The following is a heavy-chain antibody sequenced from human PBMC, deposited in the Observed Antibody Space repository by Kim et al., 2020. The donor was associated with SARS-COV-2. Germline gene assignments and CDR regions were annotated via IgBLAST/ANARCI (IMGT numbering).Heavy chain of an antibody. CDR3: ARDRQRAGTGVDY. D-gene: IGHD6-19*01. J-gene: IGHJ4*02. V-gene: IGHV6-1*01. Sequence: YALSVKSRITINPDTSKHQFSLQLNSVTPEDTAVYYCARDRQRAGTGVDYWGQGTLVTVSS.